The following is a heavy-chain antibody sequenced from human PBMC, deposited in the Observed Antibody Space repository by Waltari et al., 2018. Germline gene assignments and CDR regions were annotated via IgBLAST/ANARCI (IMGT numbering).Heavy chain of an antibody. D-gene: IGHD3-22*01. CDR2: INPNSGGT. CDR3: ARVSTMTSFSDAFDI. Sequence: QVQLVQSGAEVKKPGASVKVSCKASGYTFTGYYMHWVRQAPGQGLEWMGRINPNSGGTNYAQKFQGRVTMTRDTSISTAYMELSRLRSDDTAVYYCARVSTMTSFSDAFDIWGQGTMVTVSS. J-gene: IGHJ3*02. V-gene: IGHV1-2*06. CDR1: GYTFTGYY.